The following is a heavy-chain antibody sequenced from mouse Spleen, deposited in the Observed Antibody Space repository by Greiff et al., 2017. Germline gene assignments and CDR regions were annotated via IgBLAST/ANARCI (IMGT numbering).Heavy chain of an antibody. CDR1: GYTFTSYW. V-gene: IGHV1S22*01. CDR2: IYPGSGST. CDR3: TREFPYAMDY. J-gene: IGHJ4*01. Sequence: LMQPGSELVRPGASVKLSCKASGYTFTSYWMHWVKQRPGQGLEWIGNIYPGSGSTNYDEKFKSKATLTVDTSSSTAYMQLSSLTSEDSAVYYCTREFPYAMDYWGQGTSVTVSS.